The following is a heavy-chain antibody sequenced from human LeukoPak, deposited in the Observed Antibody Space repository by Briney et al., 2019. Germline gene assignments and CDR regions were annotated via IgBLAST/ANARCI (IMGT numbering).Heavy chain of an antibody. Sequence: GGSLRLSCAASGFTFSGYWMHWVRQAPGKGLVWVSRIKGDGSSTSYADSVKGRFTISRDNAKNTLYLQMNSLRAEDTAVYYCAKGDWFDPWGQGTLVTVSS. V-gene: IGHV3-74*01. CDR1: GFTFSGYW. J-gene: IGHJ5*02. CDR2: IKGDGSST. CDR3: AKGDWFDP.